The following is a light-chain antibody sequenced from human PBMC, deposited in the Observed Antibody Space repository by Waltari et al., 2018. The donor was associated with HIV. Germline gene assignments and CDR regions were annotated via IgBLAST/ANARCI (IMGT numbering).Light chain of an antibody. J-gene: IGLJ1*01. V-gene: IGLV2-11*01. CDR2: DVT. CDR1: SSDVGGYTF. Sequence: QSALTQPRSMSGSPGQSVTISCTGTSSDVGGYTFVSWYQHHPGKAPKLVISDVTKRPSGVPDRFSGSKSGNTASLTISGLQAEDEADYYCCSYSGSGTLYVFGTGTEVTVL. CDR3: CSYSGSGTLYV.